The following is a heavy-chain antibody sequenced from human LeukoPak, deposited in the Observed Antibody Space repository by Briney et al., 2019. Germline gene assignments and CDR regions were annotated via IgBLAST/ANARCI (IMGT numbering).Heavy chain of an antibody. D-gene: IGHD6-13*01. CDR2: ISSSSSYI. CDR3: AKVGRIAAAPGY. CDR1: GFTFSSYS. V-gene: IGHV3-21*01. Sequence: GGSLRLSCAASGFTFSSYSMNWVRQAPGKGLEWVSYISSSSSYIYYADSVKGRFTISRDNAKNSLYLQMNSLRAEDTAVYYCAKVGRIAAAPGYWGQGTLVTVSS. J-gene: IGHJ4*02.